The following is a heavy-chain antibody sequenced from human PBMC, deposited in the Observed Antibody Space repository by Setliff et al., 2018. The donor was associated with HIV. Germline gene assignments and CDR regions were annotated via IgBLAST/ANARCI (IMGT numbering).Heavy chain of an antibody. D-gene: IGHD1-26*01. CDR3: ATLNSENRLGYFRH. CDR1: GGSISTYY. Sequence: SETLSLTCTVSGGSISTYYWSWIRQPPGKGLEWIGYIFYSGSTNYNPSLRSRATMSVDTSKNQFSLKLSSVTAADTAVYFCATLNSENRLGYFRHWGQGTLITVSS. V-gene: IGHV4-59*01. CDR2: IFYSGST. J-gene: IGHJ1*01.